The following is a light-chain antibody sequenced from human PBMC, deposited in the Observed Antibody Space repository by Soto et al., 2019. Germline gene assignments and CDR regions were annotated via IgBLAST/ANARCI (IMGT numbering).Light chain of an antibody. CDR3: XQYNNWPPLT. Sequence: EIVMTQSPATLSVSPGERATLSCRASQSVSGNLAWYQQKPGQAPRLLIYGASTRATGIPARFSGSGSGTEXXXXXXSXQSEDFAVYYXXQYNNWPPLTFGGGTKVEIK. V-gene: IGKV3-15*01. CDR2: GAS. CDR1: QSVSGN. J-gene: IGKJ4*01.